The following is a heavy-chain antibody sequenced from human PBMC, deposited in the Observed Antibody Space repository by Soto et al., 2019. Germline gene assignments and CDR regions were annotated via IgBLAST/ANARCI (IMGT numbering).Heavy chain of an antibody. CDR2: IYPGDSDT. V-gene: IGHV5-51*01. D-gene: IGHD2-15*01. CDR3: ARHTRSGEGYYYGMDV. CDR1: GYRFTSYW. Sequence: GESLKISCKGSGYRFTSYWIGWVRQMPGKGLEWMGIIYPGDSDTRYSPSFQGQVTISADKSISTAYLQWSSLKASDTAMYYCARHTRSGEGYYYGMDVWGQGTTVTVSS. J-gene: IGHJ6*02.